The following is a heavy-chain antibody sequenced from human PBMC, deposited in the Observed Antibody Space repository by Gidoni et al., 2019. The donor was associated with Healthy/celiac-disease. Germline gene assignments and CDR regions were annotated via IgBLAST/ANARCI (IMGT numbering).Heavy chain of an antibody. CDR3: AKDSDPWELPTPFDY. J-gene: IGHJ4*02. CDR2: IRGSGGST. V-gene: IGHV3-23*01. D-gene: IGHD1-26*01. CDR1: GFTVSSYA. Sequence: EVQLLEAGGGLVQPGGARRLAWAGSGFTVSSYAMSWVRQAPGKGLGWVSAIRGSGGSTYYADSVKGRFTISRDNSKNTLYLQMNSLRAEDTAVYYCAKDSDPWELPTPFDYWGQGTLVTVSS.